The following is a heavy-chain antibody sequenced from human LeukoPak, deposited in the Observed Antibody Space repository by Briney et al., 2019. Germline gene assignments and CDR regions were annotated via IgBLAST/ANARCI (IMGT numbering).Heavy chain of an antibody. V-gene: IGHV3-23*01. J-gene: IGHJ4*02. CDR2: ISGSGGST. CDR1: GFTFSSYS. CDR3: ATSGLLRYFDLYYFDY. Sequence: GGSLRLSCAASGFTFSSYSMSWVRQAPGKGLEWVSAISGSGGSTYYADSVKGRFTISRDNSKNTLYLQMNSLRAEDTAVYYCATSGLLRYFDLYYFDYWGQGTLVTVSS. D-gene: IGHD3-9*01.